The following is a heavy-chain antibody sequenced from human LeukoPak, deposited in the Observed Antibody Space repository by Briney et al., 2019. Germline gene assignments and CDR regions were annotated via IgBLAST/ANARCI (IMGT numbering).Heavy chain of an antibody. CDR2: IRGSGDTT. CDR3: AKEQFLRYFDRNGHCFDH. Sequence: GGSLGLSCAASGFTLRRYAMNWVRQAPGKGLEWVSGIRGSGDTTYYADSVKGRRFTISRDNSKNTLYLQMNSVRAEDTAVYYCAKEQFLRYFDRNGHCFDHSGQGTLVTVSS. J-gene: IGHJ4*02. CDR1: GFTLRRYA. D-gene: IGHD3-9*01. V-gene: IGHV3-23*01.